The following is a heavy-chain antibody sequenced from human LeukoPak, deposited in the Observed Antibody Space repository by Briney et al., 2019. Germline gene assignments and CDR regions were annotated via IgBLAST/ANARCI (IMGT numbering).Heavy chain of an antibody. V-gene: IGHV3-66*01. J-gene: IGHJ4*02. CDR1: GFTVSSNY. Sequence: GGSLRPSCAASGFTVSSNYMSWVRQAPGKGLEWVSVIYSGGSTYYADSVKGRFTISRDNSKNTLYLQMNSLRAEDTAVYYCARDPGEGPDYWGQGTLVTVSS. CDR2: IYSGGST. D-gene: IGHD3-10*01. CDR3: ARDPGEGPDY.